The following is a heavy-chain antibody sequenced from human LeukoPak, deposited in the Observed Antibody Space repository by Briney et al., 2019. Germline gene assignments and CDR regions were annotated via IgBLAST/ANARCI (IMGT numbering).Heavy chain of an antibody. CDR3: ASRWYFDL. Sequence: GRSLRLSCAASGFTFSSYGMHWVRQAPGKGLEWVAVISYDGSNKYYADSVKGRFTISRDNSKNTLYLQMNSLRAEDTAVYYCASRWYFDLWGRGTLVSVSS. J-gene: IGHJ2*01. CDR2: ISYDGSNK. CDR1: GFTFSSYG. V-gene: IGHV3-30*03.